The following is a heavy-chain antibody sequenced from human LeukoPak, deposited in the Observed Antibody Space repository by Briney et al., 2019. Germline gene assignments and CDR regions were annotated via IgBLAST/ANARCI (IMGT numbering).Heavy chain of an antibody. J-gene: IGHJ4*02. CDR2: ISGSGGST. Sequence: GGSLRLSCAASGFTFSSYAMNWVRQAPGKGLEWVSAISGSGGSTYYADSVKGRFTISRDNSKNTLYLQMKSLRADDTAVYYCAKDDGSGTTDDWGQGTLVTVSS. CDR3: AKDDGSGTTDD. CDR1: GFTFSSYA. V-gene: IGHV3-23*01. D-gene: IGHD3-10*01.